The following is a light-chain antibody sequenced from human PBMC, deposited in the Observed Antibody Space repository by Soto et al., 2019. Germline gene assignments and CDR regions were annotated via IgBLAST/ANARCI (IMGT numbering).Light chain of an antibody. J-gene: IGLJ2*01. V-gene: IGLV7-46*01. CDR1: TGAVTSGHY. CDR3: LLSYSGALVV. CDR2: DTS. Sequence: QAVVTQEPSLTVSPGGTVTLTCGSSTGAVTSGHYPYWFQQKRGQAPRTLIYDTSNKHSWTPARFSGSLLGGKAALTLSGAQPEDEAEYYCLLSYSGALVVFGGGTKLTVL.